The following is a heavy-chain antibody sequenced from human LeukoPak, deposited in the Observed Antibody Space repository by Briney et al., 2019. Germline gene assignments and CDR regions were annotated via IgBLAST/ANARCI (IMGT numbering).Heavy chain of an antibody. V-gene: IGHV4-34*01. CDR2: INHSGST. CDR3: ARARNILTGYYYYYYGMDV. Sequence: SETLSLTCAVYGGSFSGYYWSWIRQPPGKGLEWIGEINHSGSTNYNPSLKSRVTISVDTSKNQFSLKLSSVTAAVTAVYYCARARNILTGYYYYYYGMDVWGQGTTVTVSS. J-gene: IGHJ6*02. D-gene: IGHD3-9*01. CDR1: GGSFSGYY.